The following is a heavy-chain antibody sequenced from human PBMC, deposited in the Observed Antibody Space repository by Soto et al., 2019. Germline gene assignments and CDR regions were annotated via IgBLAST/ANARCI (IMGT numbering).Heavy chain of an antibody. CDR1: VYSFTSYW. CDR2: IYPGDSDT. J-gene: IGHJ3*02. Sequence: GESLKISCKGSVYSFTSYWIGWVRQMPGKGLEWMGIIYPGDSDTRYSPSFQGQVTISADKSISTAYLQWSSLKASDTAMYYCARVSFYYGSGSYYPDAFDIWGQGTMVTVSS. V-gene: IGHV5-51*01. CDR3: ARVSFYYGSGSYYPDAFDI. D-gene: IGHD3-10*01.